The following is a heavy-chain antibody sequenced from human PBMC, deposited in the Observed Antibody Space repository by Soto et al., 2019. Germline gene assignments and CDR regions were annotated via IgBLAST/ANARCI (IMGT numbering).Heavy chain of an antibody. CDR2: IYATGTT. Sequence: QVQLQESGPGLVKPSETLSLTCTVSGASISGFYWSWIRKSAGKGLEGIGRIYATGTTDYNPSLMSRVMMSVDTSKKQFSLKLRSVTAADTAVYYCVRDGTKTLRDWFDPWGQGISVTVSS. J-gene: IGHJ5*02. CDR3: VRDGTKTLRDWFDP. D-gene: IGHD1-1*01. V-gene: IGHV4-4*07. CDR1: GASISGFY.